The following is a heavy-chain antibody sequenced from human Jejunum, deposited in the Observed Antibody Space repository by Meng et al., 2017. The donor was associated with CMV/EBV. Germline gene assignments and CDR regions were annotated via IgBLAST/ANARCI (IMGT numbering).Heavy chain of an antibody. Sequence: SGFAFGSDTMNWVRQAPGKGLEWVSSVSSRRDYTYYADSVKGRFTISRDYAKNSVYLQMNSLRAEDTASYYCARGSDFRYGTDVWGQGTTVTVSS. CDR2: VSSRRDYT. J-gene: IGHJ6*02. D-gene: IGHD3-3*01. V-gene: IGHV3-21*04. CDR1: GFAFGSDT. CDR3: ARGSDFRYGTDV.